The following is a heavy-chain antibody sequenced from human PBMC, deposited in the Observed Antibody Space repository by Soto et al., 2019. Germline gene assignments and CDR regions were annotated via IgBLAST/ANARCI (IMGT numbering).Heavy chain of an antibody. CDR1: GFTFASYA. J-gene: IGHJ4*02. CDR3: AKGPDYDFWSGYFDY. CDR2: IGGGGGST. D-gene: IGHD3-3*01. Sequence: GGSLRLSCAASGFTFASYAMHWVRQPPGKGLEWVSSIGGGGGSTYYADSVKGRFTISRDNSKNTLYLQMNSLRAEDTAVYYCAKGPDYDFWSGYFDYWGQGTLVTVSS. V-gene: IGHV3-23*01.